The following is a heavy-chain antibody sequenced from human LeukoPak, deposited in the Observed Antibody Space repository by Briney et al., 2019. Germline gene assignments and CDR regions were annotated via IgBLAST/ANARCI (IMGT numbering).Heavy chain of an antibody. D-gene: IGHD3-10*01. V-gene: IGHV3-66*01. Sequence: RPGGSLRLSCAASGFTVSSNYMSWVRQAPGKGLEWVSVIYSGGSTYYADSVKGRFTISRDNSKNTLYLQMNSLRAEDTAVYYCARGGVPHYSSGSLGYWGQGTLVTVSS. CDR2: IYSGGST. CDR3: ARGGVPHYSSGSLGY. J-gene: IGHJ4*02. CDR1: GFTVSSNY.